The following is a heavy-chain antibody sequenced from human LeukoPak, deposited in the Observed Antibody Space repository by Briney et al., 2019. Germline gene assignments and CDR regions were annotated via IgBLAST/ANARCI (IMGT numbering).Heavy chain of an antibody. J-gene: IGHJ4*02. D-gene: IGHD3-22*01. CDR1: GGTFSSYA. CDR3: ARDGYYYDSDDAARNEY. Sequence: GASVKVSCKASGGTFSSYAITWVRQTPGQGLKWMGRIIPMLGIATYAQKFQGRVTITADKSTNTAYMELSSLRSEDTAVYYCARDGYYYDSDDAARNEYWGQGTLVTVSS. CDR2: IIPMLGIA. V-gene: IGHV1-69*04.